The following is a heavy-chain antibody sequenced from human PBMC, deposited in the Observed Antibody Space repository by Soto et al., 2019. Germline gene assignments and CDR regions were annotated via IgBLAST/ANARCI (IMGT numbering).Heavy chain of an antibody. CDR3: ARVYSHMSEYVGIDY. CDR2: IKQDGSEK. CDR1: GFTFSSYW. Sequence: GGSLRLSCAASGFTFSSYWMSWVRQAPGKGLEWVANIKQDGSEKYYVDSVKGRFTISRDNAKNSLYLQMNSLRAEDTAVYYCARVYSHMSEYVGIDYWGQGTLVTVSS. J-gene: IGHJ4*02. D-gene: IGHD1-26*01. V-gene: IGHV3-7*01.